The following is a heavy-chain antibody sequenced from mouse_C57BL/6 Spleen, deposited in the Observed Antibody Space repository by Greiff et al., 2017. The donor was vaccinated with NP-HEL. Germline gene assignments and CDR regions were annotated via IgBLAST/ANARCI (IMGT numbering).Heavy chain of an antibody. D-gene: IGHD1-1*01. CDR3: AREGSPGSSYDYYAMDY. CDR2: IYPGSGNT. V-gene: IGHV1-76*01. CDR1: GYTFTDYY. Sequence: VQLQQSGAELVRPGASVKLSCKASGYTFTDYYINWVKQRPGQGLEWIARIYPGSGNTYYNEKFKGKATLTAEKSSSTAYMQLSSLTSEDSAVYFCAREGSPGSSYDYYAMDYWGQRTSVTVSS. J-gene: IGHJ4*01.